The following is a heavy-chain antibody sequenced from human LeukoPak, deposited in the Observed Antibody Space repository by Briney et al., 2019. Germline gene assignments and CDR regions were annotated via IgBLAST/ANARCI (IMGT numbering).Heavy chain of an antibody. Sequence: GGSLRLSCAASGFTFSGHGTHWVRQAPDKGLEWVASISYDGGNKYYADSVRGRFTISRDNSVNTLYLQMNSLRAEDTAVYYCAKDWRSSITMVRGLMDVWGQGTTVIASS. V-gene: IGHV3-30*18. CDR1: GFTFSGHG. J-gene: IGHJ6*02. CDR3: AKDWRSSITMVRGLMDV. CDR2: ISYDGGNK. D-gene: IGHD3-10*01.